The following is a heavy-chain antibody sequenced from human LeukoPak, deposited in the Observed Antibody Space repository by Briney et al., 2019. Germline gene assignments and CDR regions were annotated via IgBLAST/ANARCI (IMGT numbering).Heavy chain of an antibody. CDR3: ARDTYYYGPGSYYFDY. Sequence: SETLSLTCTVSGGSISSYYWSWIRQPAGKGLEWIGRIYTSGSTNYNPSLKSRVTMSVDTSKNQFSLKLSSVTAADTAVYYCARDTYYYGPGSYYFDYWGQGTLVTVSS. V-gene: IGHV4-4*07. CDR1: GGSISSYY. CDR2: IYTSGST. D-gene: IGHD3-10*01. J-gene: IGHJ4*02.